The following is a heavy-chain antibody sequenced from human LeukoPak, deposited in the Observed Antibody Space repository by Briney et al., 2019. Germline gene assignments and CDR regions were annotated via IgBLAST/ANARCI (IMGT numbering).Heavy chain of an antibody. V-gene: IGHV3-9*01. D-gene: IGHD3-22*01. CDR3: AKDMDDSSGTRPPGAFDI. CDR1: GFTFDDYA. Sequence: PLRLSFAASGFTFDDYAMHWVRPAPGKGLEWVSSIRWNCGSIGYPDSVKGRFTISRDNSKNSLYLQMSSLRAEDTAVYYCAKDMDDSSGTRPPGAFDIWGQGTMVTVSS. J-gene: IGHJ3*02. CDR2: IRWNCGSI.